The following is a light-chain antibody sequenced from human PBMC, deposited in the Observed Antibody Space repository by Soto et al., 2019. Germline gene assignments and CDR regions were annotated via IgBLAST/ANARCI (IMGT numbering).Light chain of an antibody. V-gene: IGKV1-39*01. CDR2: AAS. CDR3: QQSYTTPWT. Sequence: DIQMTQSPSSLSASVGDRVTITCRASQRISSYLNWYQQKPGKAPKVLIYAASSLQRGVPSRFSGSGSGPDFTLTINSLQPEDFATYYCQQSYTTPWTFGQGTKVDIK. J-gene: IGKJ1*01. CDR1: QRISSY.